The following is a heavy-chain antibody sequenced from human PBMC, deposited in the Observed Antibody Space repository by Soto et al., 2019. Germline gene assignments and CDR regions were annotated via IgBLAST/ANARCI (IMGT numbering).Heavy chain of an antibody. CDR1: GFNFGASW. CDR3: AGDPFYGAIDY. CDR2: IKQDGSEK. Sequence: EVQLMESGGGLVQPGGSLRLSCAASGFNFGASWMAWVRQAPGKGLEWVADIKQDGSEKNYVDSVKGRVTISRDDAKNSLYPQMNSLRAEDTAVYYCAGDPFYGAIDYWGLGTVVSVSS. D-gene: IGHD3-10*01. J-gene: IGHJ4*02. V-gene: IGHV3-7*01.